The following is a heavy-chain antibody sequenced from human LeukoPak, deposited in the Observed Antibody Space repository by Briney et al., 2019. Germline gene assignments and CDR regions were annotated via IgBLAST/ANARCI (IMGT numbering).Heavy chain of an antibody. CDR2: IYSGGST. CDR3: AREGGYSYKFDY. J-gene: IGHJ4*02. V-gene: IGHV3-53*01. Sequence: GGSLRLSCAASGFTVSSNYVSWVRQAPGKGLEWVSVIYSGGSTYYADSVKGRFTISRDNSKNTLYLQMNSLRAEDTAVYYCAREGGYSYKFDYWGQGTLVTVSS. CDR1: GFTVSSNY. D-gene: IGHD5-18*01.